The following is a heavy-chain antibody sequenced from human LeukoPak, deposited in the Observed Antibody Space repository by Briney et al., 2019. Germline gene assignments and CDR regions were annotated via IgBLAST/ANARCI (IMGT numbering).Heavy chain of an antibody. CDR3: ARGDFEH. CDR2: IFAGGST. CDR1: GFSVGTNF. V-gene: IGHV3-66*01. Sequence: GGSLRLSCAASGFSVGTNFVSWVRQAPGRGLEWVSIIFAGGSTYYADSVKGRFTTSRDNSRNTAYLQMNSLRAEDTAVCYCARGDFEHWGQGTLVTVSS. J-gene: IGHJ4*02.